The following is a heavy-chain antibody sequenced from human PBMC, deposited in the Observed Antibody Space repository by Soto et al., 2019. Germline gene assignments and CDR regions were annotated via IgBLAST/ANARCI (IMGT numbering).Heavy chain of an antibody. CDR2: INPSGGST. J-gene: IGHJ3*02. V-gene: IGHV1-46*03. Sequence: GASVKVSCKAPGYTFTSYYMHWVRQAPGQGLEWMGIINPSGGSTSYAQKFQGRVTMTRDTSTSTVYMELSSLRSEDTAVYYCARVQQWLTSAFDIWGQGTMVTVSS. CDR1: GYTFTSYY. D-gene: IGHD6-19*01. CDR3: ARVQQWLTSAFDI.